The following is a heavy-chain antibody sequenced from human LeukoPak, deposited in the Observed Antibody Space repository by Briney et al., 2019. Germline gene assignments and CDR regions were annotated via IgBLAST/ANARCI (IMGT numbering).Heavy chain of an antibody. D-gene: IGHD2-8*02. V-gene: IGHV4-39*01. J-gene: IGHJ4*02. Sequence: PSETLSLTCTVSGGSISSSSYYWGWIRQPPGKGLEWIGSIYYSGSTYYNPSLKSRVTISVDTSKNQFSLKLSSVTAADTAVYYCSRSTGGLDSWGQGTLVSVSS. CDR2: IYYSGST. CDR3: SRSTGGLDS. CDR1: GGSISSSSYY.